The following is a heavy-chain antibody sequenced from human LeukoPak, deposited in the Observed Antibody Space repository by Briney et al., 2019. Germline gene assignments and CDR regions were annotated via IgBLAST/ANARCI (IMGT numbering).Heavy chain of an antibody. J-gene: IGHJ3*02. D-gene: IGHD3-22*01. V-gene: IGHV5-51*01. Sequence: GASLKISCKGSGYSFTSYWIGWVRQMPGKGLEWVGIIYLGDSDTNYSPSFQGHVTISADKSISTAYLQWSSLKASDTAMYYCARPRHYYDSSGYYPGAFDIWGQGTMVTVVS. CDR2: IYLGDSDT. CDR1: GYSFTSYW. CDR3: ARPRHYYDSSGYYPGAFDI.